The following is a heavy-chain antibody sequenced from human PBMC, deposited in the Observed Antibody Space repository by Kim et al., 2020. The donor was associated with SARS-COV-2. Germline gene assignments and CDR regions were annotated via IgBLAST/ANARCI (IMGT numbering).Heavy chain of an antibody. D-gene: IGHD1-26*01. CDR3: ARVGSGPRVGKDCFGS. V-gene: IGHV3-23*01. Sequence: GGSLRLSCAASGFTFSTYAMNWVRQAPGKGLEWVAAISGDGGSTRYADSVKGRFTISRDNSKNTLYLELNSLRAGDTALYFCARVGSGPRVGKDCFGSWGQGTLVTVSS. J-gene: IGHJ4*02. CDR2: ISGDGGST. CDR1: GFTFSTYA.